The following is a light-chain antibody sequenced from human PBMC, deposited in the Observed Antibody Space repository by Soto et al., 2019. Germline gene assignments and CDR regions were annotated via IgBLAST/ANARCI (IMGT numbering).Light chain of an antibody. CDR3: QVWDNNSDHYV. Sequence: SYELTQPASVSVAPGQTAMITCGGNNIGSKSVHWYQQKTGQAPVLVVYDDNDRPSGIPERFSGSSSGNTATLIISRVEAGDEADYYCQVWDNNSDHYVFGTGTKLTVL. CDR2: DDN. J-gene: IGLJ1*01. V-gene: IGLV3-21*02. CDR1: NIGSKS.